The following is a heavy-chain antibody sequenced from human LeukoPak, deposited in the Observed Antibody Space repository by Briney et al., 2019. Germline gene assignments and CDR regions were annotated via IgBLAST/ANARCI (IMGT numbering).Heavy chain of an antibody. CDR2: ISGSGGSI. J-gene: IGHJ4*02. V-gene: IGHV3-23*01. Sequence: PGGSLRLSCAGSGFTFSTYGMTWVRQAPGKGLEWVSAISGSGGSIYYADSVKGRFTISRDNSKNTLFLQMNSLRAEDTAVYYCAKDRGWFGGSLANFDGWGQGTLVTVSS. D-gene: IGHD3-10*01. CDR1: GFTFSTYG. CDR3: AKDRGWFGGSLANFDG.